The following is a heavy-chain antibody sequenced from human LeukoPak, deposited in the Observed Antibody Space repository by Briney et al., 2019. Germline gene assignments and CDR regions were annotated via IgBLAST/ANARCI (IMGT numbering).Heavy chain of an antibody. Sequence: ASVKVSCKASGYTFTSYGITWVRQAPGEGLEWRGWMSAYNGNTKYEQKFHGRVTMTTDPSTTTAFMELRSLRSDDTAMYFCARGIDSGSPPLGTFEVWGQGTMVTVSS. V-gene: IGHV1-18*01. D-gene: IGHD1-26*01. CDR2: MSAYNGNT. J-gene: IGHJ3*01. CDR3: ARGIDSGSPPLGTFEV. CDR1: GYTFTSYG.